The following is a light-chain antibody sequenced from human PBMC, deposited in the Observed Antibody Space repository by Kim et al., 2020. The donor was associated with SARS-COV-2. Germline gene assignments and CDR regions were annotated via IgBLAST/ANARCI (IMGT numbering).Light chain of an antibody. CDR2: GQN. J-gene: IGLJ3*02. CDR3: NSRDSSGNHLV. Sequence: SELTQDPAVSVALVQTVKITCQGDSLRSYYASWYQQKPGQAPVLVIYGQNNRPSGIPDLFSGSSSGNTASLTITGAQAEDEADYYCNSRDSSGNHLVFGGGTQLTV. CDR1: SLRSYY. V-gene: IGLV3-19*01.